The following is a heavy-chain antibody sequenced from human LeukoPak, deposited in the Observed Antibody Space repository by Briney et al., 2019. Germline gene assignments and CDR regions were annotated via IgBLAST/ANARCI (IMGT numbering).Heavy chain of an antibody. V-gene: IGHV3-48*03. CDR1: GFTFSSYE. J-gene: IGHJ3*02. CDR2: ISSSGRTI. Sequence: GGSLRLSCAASGFTFSSYEMNWVRQAPREGLEWVSYISSSGRTIYYADSVKGRFTISRDNAKNSLYLQMNSLRDEDTAVYYCARDLHYAFDIWGQGTMVTASS. D-gene: IGHD3-10*01. CDR3: ARDLHYAFDI.